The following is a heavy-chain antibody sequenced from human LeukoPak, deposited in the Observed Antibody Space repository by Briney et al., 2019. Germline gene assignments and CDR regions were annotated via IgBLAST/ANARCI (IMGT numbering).Heavy chain of an antibody. V-gene: IGHV3-7*03. D-gene: IGHD6-6*01. CDR2: INSDGSEG. CDR3: ARSSYSSPSSV. CDR1: GFTFLGFW. J-gene: IGHJ3*01. Sequence: GGSLRLSCAFSGFTFLGFWMSWSRQAPGKGGAWVASINSDGSEGYYADVVKGRFTISRDNAKNSLYLQINSLRAEDTAVYYCARSSYSSPSSVWGQGTMVTVSS.